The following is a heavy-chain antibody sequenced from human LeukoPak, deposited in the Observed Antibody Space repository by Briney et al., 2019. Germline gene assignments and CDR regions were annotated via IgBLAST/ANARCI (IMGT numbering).Heavy chain of an antibody. J-gene: IGHJ6*02. Sequence: SGTLSLTCTVSGGSISSYYWSWIRQPPGKGLEWIGYIYYSGSTNYNPSLKSRVTISVDTSKNQFSLKLSSVTAAGTAVYYCARVFHNYYYYGMDVWGQGTTVTVSS. CDR1: GGSISSYY. V-gene: IGHV4-59*01. CDR2: IYYSGST. CDR3: ARVFHNYYYYGMDV.